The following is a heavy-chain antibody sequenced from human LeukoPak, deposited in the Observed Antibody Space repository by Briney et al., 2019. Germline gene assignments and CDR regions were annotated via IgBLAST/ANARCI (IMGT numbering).Heavy chain of an antibody. D-gene: IGHD2-2*01. CDR2: MYYSGST. CDR1: GGSISSSDHY. Sequence: SETLSLTCSVSGGSISSSDHYWGWIRQHPGKGLEWIGCMYYSGSTYYNPSLKSRVTISVDTSNNQFSLKLSSVTAADTAVYYCARGIDPAASDYWGQGTLVTVSS. J-gene: IGHJ4*02. V-gene: IGHV4-31*03. CDR3: ARGIDPAASDY.